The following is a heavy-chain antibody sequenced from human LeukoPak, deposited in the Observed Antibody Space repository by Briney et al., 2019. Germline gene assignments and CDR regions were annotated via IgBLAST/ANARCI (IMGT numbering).Heavy chain of an antibody. CDR1: GFTFSSYS. CDR3: VREGFYESGSLPTFYFDY. Sequence: PGGSLRLSCAASGFTFSSYSMNWVRQAPGKGLEWVSYISSSSSTIYYADSVKGRFTISRDSSSKTVSLQMNSLGTEDTAVYYCVREGFYESGSLPTFYFDYWGQGTLVTVSS. V-gene: IGHV3-48*01. J-gene: IGHJ4*02. CDR2: ISSSSSTI. D-gene: IGHD3-10*01.